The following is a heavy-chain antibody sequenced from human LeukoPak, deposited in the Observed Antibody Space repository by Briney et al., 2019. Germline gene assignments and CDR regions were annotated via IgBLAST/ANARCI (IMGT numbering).Heavy chain of an antibody. V-gene: IGHV4-34*01. J-gene: IGHJ4*02. CDR3: ARASGRSSSEGGFDY. D-gene: IGHD6-6*01. Sequence: KPSETLSLTCAVYGGSFSGYYWSWIRQPPGKGLEWIGEINHSGSTNYNPSLKSRVTISVDTSKNQFSLKLSSVTAADTAVYYCARASGRSSSEGGFDYWGQGTLVTVSS. CDR2: INHSGST. CDR1: GGSFSGYY.